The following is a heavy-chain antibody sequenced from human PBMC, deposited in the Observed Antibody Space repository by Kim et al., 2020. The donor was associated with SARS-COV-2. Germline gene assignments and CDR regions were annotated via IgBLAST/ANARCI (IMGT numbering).Heavy chain of an antibody. D-gene: IGHD3-10*01. Sequence: ASVKVFCKASGYTFTSYDINWVRQATGQGLEWMGWMNPNSGNTGYAQKFQGRVTMTRNTSISTAYMELSSLRSEDTAVYYCARAVWFRELLPRYYFDYWGQGTRVTVSS. CDR3: ARAVWFRELLPRYYFDY. CDR2: MNPNSGNT. J-gene: IGHJ4*02. CDR1: GYTFTSYD. V-gene: IGHV1-8*01.